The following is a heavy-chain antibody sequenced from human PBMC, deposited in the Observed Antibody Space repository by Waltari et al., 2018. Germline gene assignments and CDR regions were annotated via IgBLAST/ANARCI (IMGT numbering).Heavy chain of an antibody. Sequence: QLQLQESGPGLVKPSETLSLTCTVSGGSISSSSYYWGWIRQPPGKGLEWIGSIYYSVSTSYSPYPNSRVTMSVDTSKRRFSLKLSSVTAADTAASYCATASTIIVPLVCDYWGQATLVTVSS. CDR2: IYYSVST. J-gene: IGHJ4*02. D-gene: IGHD3-22*01. CDR1: GGSISSSSYY. V-gene: IGHV4-39*07. CDR3: ATASTIIVPLVCDY.